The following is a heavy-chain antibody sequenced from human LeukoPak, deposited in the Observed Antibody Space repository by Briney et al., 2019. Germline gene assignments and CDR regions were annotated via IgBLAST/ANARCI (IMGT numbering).Heavy chain of an antibody. V-gene: IGHV4-61*01. CDR1: GGSVSSGSYY. CDR3: ARDYYDSSGYLFDY. J-gene: IGHJ4*02. CDR2: IYYSGST. Sequence: WETLSLTCTVSGGSVSSGSYYWSWIRQPPGKGLEGIGYIYYSGSTNYNPSLKSRVTISVDTSKNPFSLKLSSVTAADTAVYYCARDYYDSSGYLFDYWGQGTLVTVSS. D-gene: IGHD3-22*01.